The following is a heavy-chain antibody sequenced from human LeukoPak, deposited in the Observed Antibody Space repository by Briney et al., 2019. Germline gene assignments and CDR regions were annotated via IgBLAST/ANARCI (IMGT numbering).Heavy chain of an antibody. Sequence: SETLSLTCTVSGGSISSGDYYWSWIRQPPGKGLEWIGYIYYSGSTYYNPSLKSRVTISVDTSKNQFSLKLTSMTAADTAVYYCTRVKVNWFDPWGQGTLVTVSS. J-gene: IGHJ5*02. CDR2: IYYSGST. CDR3: TRVKVNWFDP. CDR1: GGSISSGDYY. V-gene: IGHV4-30-4*01.